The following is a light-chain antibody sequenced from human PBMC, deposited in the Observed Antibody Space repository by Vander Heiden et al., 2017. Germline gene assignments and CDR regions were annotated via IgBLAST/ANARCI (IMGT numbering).Light chain of an antibody. CDR1: SSYVGGYNY. V-gene: IGLV2-8*01. CDR3: SSYAGSNTVV. Sequence: ALTHPHSASGSPGQSVTSYCTGTSSYVGGYNYVSWYQQHPGKAPKLMIYEVIKRPSGVPYRFSGSKSGNTASLTVSGLQAEDEADYYCSSYAGSNTVVFGGGTKLTVL. J-gene: IGLJ2*01. CDR2: EVI.